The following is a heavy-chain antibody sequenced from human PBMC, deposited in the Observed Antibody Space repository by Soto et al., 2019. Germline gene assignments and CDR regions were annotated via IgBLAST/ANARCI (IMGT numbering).Heavy chain of an antibody. CDR3: ARVETYYDILTGAPTRYYGMDV. CDR2: ISAYNGNT. D-gene: IGHD3-9*01. J-gene: IGHJ6*02. CDR1: GYTFTSYG. Sequence: QVQLVQSGAEVKKPGASVKVSCKASGYTFTSYGISWVRQAPGQGLEWMGWISAYNGNTNYAQKLQGRVTMTTNTATRTAYMELRSLRSDDTAVYYCARVETYYDILTGAPTRYYGMDVWGQGTTVTVSS. V-gene: IGHV1-18*04.